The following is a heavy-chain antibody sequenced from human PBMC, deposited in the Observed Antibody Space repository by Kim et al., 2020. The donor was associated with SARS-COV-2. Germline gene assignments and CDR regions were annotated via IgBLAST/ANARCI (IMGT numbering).Heavy chain of an antibody. D-gene: IGHD6-13*01. V-gene: IGHV3-23*01. Sequence: YADSVKGRFTIARDNSKHTLYLQMNSLRAEDTAVYYCAKDYSSSWYYFDYWGQGTLVTVSS. CDR3: AKDYSSSWYYFDY. J-gene: IGHJ4*02.